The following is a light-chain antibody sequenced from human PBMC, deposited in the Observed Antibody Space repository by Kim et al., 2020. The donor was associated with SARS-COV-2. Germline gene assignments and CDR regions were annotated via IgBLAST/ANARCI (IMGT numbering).Light chain of an antibody. CDR3: QQYYSTPLT. CDR2: WAS. J-gene: IGKJ4*01. Sequence: RATINCKSSQSVLYSSNNKSYLAWYQQKPGQPPTLLIYWASTRESGVPDRFSGSGSGTDFTLTISSLQAEDVAVYYCQQYYSTPLTFGGGTKLEI. CDR1: QSVLYSSNNKSY. V-gene: IGKV4-1*01.